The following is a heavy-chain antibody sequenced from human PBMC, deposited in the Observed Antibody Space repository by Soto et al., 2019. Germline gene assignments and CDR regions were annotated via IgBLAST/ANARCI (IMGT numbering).Heavy chain of an antibody. V-gene: IGHV1-69*08. J-gene: IGHJ4*02. CDR3: GRDWSSSRCYDRSGYGGGY. D-gene: IGHD2-2*01. CDR1: GGTFSSYT. Sequence: QVQLVQSGAEVKKPGSSVKVSCKASGGTFSSYTISWVRQAPGQGLEWMGRIIPILGIANYAQKFQGRVTNTAEKSTGTAYIEVRSLRSGDTAVYYWGRDWSSSRCYDRSGYGGGYWGQGTLVTVSS. CDR2: IIPILGIA.